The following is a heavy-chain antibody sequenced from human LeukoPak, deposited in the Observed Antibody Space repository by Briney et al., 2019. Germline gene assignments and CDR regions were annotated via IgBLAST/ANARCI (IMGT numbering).Heavy chain of an antibody. Sequence: SETLSLTCTVSGGSISSYYWSWIRQPPGKGLEWIGYIYYSGSTNYNPSLKSRVTISVDTSKNQFSLKLSSVTAADTAVYYCARGRAGRGPFDYWGQGTLVTVSS. CDR3: ARGRAGRGPFDY. CDR1: GGSISSYY. CDR2: IYYSGST. V-gene: IGHV4-59*01. D-gene: IGHD3-10*01. J-gene: IGHJ4*02.